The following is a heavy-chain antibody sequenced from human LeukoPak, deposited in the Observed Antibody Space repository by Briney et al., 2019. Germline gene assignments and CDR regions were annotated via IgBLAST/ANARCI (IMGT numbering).Heavy chain of an antibody. D-gene: IGHD3-3*01. V-gene: IGHV1-69*13. CDR1: GGTFSSYA. CDR2: IIPIFGTA. CDR3: ARDLAQDKYYDFWSGYSP. Sequence: ASVKVSCKASGGTFSSYAISWVRQALGQGLEWMGGIIPIFGTANYAQKFQGRVTITADESTSTAYMELRSLRSDDTAVYYCARDLAQDKYYDFWSGYSPWGQGTLVTVSS. J-gene: IGHJ5*02.